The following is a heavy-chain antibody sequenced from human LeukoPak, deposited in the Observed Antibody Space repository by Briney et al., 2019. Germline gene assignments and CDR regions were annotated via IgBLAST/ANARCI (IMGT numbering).Heavy chain of an antibody. CDR3: ARDSDYGDYGDFDY. CDR1: GYSISSGYY. CDR2: IYHSGST. D-gene: IGHD4-17*01. Sequence: SETLSLTCTVSGYSISSGYYWGWIRQPPGKGLEWIGSIYHSGSTYYNPSLKSRVTISVDTSKNQFSLKLSSVTAADTAVYYCARDSDYGDYGDFDYWGQGTLVTVSS. J-gene: IGHJ4*02. V-gene: IGHV4-38-2*02.